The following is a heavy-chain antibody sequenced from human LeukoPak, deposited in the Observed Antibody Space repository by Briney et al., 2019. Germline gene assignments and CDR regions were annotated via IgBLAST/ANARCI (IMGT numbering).Heavy chain of an antibody. Sequence: GGSLRLSCAASGFTFSSYAMSWVRQAPGKGLEWVSAISGSGGSTYYAGSVKGRFTISRDNSKNTLYLQMNSLRAEDTAVYYCAKEMGPGYYDSSGYYYLDAFDIWGQGTMVTVSS. D-gene: IGHD3-22*01. CDR2: ISGSGGST. V-gene: IGHV3-23*01. J-gene: IGHJ3*02. CDR3: AKEMGPGYYDSSGYYYLDAFDI. CDR1: GFTFSSYA.